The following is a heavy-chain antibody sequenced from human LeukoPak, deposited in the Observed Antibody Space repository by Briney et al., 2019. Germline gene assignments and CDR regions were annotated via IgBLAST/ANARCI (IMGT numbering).Heavy chain of an antibody. J-gene: IGHJ4*02. V-gene: IGHV1-46*01. CDR1: GYTFTSYY. Sequence: GASVKVSCKASGYTFTSYYMHWVRQAPGQGLEWMGIINPSGGSTSYAQKFQGRVTMTRDMSTSTAYVELSSLRSEDAAVYYCARVPGYSSGWYRGIFDYWGQGTLVTVSS. D-gene: IGHD6-19*01. CDR2: INPSGGST. CDR3: ARVPGYSSGWYRGIFDY.